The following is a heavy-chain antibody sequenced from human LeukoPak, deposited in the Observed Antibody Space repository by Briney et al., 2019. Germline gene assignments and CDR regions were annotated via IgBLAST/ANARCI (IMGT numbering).Heavy chain of an antibody. CDR1: GFTFDDYG. Sequence: GGSLRLSCEASGFTFDDYGMHWVRHAPGKGLEWVSTISWNSASVGYVDSVKGRFTISRDNAKKTLYLQMNSLRPEDTALYYCAKDYGYSSSWYDYWGQGTLVTVSS. CDR2: ISWNSASV. V-gene: IGHV3-9*01. J-gene: IGHJ4*02. D-gene: IGHD6-13*01. CDR3: AKDYGYSSSWYDY.